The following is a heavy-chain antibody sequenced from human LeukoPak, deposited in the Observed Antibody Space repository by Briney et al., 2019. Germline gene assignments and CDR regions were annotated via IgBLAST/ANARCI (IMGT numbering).Heavy chain of an antibody. CDR1: GYTFTSYY. V-gene: IGHV1-46*01. CDR2: INPSGGST. Sequence: ASVKVSCKASGYTFTSYYMHWVRQAPGQGLEWRGIINPSGGSTSYAQKFQGRVTMTRDMSTSTVYMELSSLRSEDTAVYYCATAGYSYGYQFDRWGQGTLVTVSS. J-gene: IGHJ5*02. CDR3: ATAGYSYGYQFDR. D-gene: IGHD5-18*01.